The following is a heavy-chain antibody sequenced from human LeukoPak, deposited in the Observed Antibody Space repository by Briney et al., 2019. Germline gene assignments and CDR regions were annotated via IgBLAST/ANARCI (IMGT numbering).Heavy chain of an antibody. CDR2: ISYDGSNK. CDR1: GFTFSSYG. V-gene: IGHV3-30*18. J-gene: IGHJ1*01. Sequence: GRSLRLSCAASGFTFSSYGMHWVRQAPGKGLEWVAVISYDGSNKYYADSVKGRFTISRDNSRNTLSLQMNSLRPEDTAMYFCAKDRDPYSSGTWDSWGQGTLVIVSS. CDR3: AKDRDPYSSGTWDS. D-gene: IGHD3-22*01.